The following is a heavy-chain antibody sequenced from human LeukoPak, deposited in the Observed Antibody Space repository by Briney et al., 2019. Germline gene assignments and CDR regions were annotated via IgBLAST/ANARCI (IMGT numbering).Heavy chain of an antibody. J-gene: IGHJ4*02. D-gene: IGHD4-17*01. CDR3: ARASDDYGDYSYFDY. V-gene: IGHV1-69*13. Sequence: ASVKVSCKASGGTFISYAISWVRQAPAQGLEWMGGIIPIFGTANYAQKFQGRVTITADESTSTAYMELSSLRSEDTAVYYCARASDDYGDYSYFDYWGQGTLVTVSS. CDR1: GGTFISYA. CDR2: IIPIFGTA.